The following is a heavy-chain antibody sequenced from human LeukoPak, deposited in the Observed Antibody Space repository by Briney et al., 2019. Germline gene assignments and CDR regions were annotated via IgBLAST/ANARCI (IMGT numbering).Heavy chain of an antibody. V-gene: IGHV3-30*03. D-gene: IGHD6-19*01. CDR1: GFTFTDYA. J-gene: IGHJ4*02. Sequence: GGSLRLSCVASGFTFTDYAMHWVRQVPGKGLEWLTVISYDGRNKYTRDSVKGRFTISRDNSKNTLYLQMNSLRAEDTAIYYCAREKYSSGFFDYWGQGTLVTVSS. CDR2: ISYDGRNK. CDR3: AREKYSSGFFDY.